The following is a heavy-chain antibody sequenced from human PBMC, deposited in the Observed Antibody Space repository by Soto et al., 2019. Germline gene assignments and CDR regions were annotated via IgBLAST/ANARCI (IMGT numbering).Heavy chain of an antibody. CDR2: ISAYTGDT. CDR1: GYTFRSYG. J-gene: IGHJ4*02. V-gene: IGHV1-18*01. Sequence: ASVKVSCKTSGYTFRSYGISWVRQAPGQGLEWMGWISAYTGDTKYTQKLQGRVTMTTGTSTSTAYIELTSLRSDDTAVYYCARATSSIAASEFDYWGQGTLVTVSS. D-gene: IGHD6-6*01. CDR3: ARATSSIAASEFDY.